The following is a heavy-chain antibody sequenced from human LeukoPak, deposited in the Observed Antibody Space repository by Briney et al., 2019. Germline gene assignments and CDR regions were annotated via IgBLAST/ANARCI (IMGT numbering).Heavy chain of an antibody. CDR3: ARCIVGAAVWFDP. D-gene: IGHD1-26*01. CDR1: GGSISTFY. CDR2: IYYSGST. V-gene: IGHV4-59*08. Sequence: SETLSLTCTVSGGSISTFYWNWIRQPPGKGLEWIGHIYYSGSTNYNPSLKSRVTISVDTSKNQFSLKLSSVTAADTAVYYCARCIVGAAVWFDPWGQGTLVTVSS. J-gene: IGHJ5*02.